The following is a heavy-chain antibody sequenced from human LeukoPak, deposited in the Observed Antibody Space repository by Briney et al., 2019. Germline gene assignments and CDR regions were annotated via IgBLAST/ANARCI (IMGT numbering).Heavy chain of an antibody. Sequence: SETLSLTCAVYGGSFSGYYWSWIRQPPGKGLEWIGEINHSGSTNYNPSLKSRVTISVDTSKNQFSLKLSSVTAADTAAYYCARGYYDSSGLYGYWGQGTLVTVSS. CDR3: ARGYYDSSGLYGY. V-gene: IGHV4-34*01. J-gene: IGHJ4*02. CDR2: INHSGST. CDR1: GGSFSGYY. D-gene: IGHD3-22*01.